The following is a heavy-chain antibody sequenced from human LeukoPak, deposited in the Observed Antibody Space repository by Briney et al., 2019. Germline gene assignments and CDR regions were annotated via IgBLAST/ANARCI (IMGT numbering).Heavy chain of an antibody. CDR2: IYPGDSNT. V-gene: IGHV5-51*01. J-gene: IGHJ6*03. CDR3: ARGPYCSSTSCYSPYYSYYVDV. D-gene: IGHD2-2*01. Sequence: NRGESLKISCKGSGYSFTNYWIGWVRQMPGKGLEWMGIIYPGDSNTRYSPSFQGQVTISADKSITTAYLQWSSLKASDTAIYYCARGPYCSSTSCYSPYYSYYVDVWGKGTTVTVS. CDR1: GYSFTNYW.